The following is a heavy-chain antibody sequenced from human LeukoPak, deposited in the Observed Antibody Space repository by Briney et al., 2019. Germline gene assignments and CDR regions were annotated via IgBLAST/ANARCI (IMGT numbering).Heavy chain of an antibody. D-gene: IGHD6-13*01. CDR2: IYTSGST. Sequence: PSETLSLTCTVSGGSLSSYYWNWIRQPAGKGLEWIGRIYTSGSTNYNPSLKSRVTMSVDTSKNQFSLKLSSVTAADTAVYYCVREGDSNSWYGLIWGQGTLVTVSS. CDR3: VREGDSNSWYGLI. CDR1: GGSLSSYY. J-gene: IGHJ4*02. V-gene: IGHV4-4*07.